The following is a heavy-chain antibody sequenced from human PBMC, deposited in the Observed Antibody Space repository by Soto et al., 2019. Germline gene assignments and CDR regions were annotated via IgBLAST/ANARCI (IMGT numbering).Heavy chain of an antibody. CDR3: AGGSSYYCYYYGMDV. V-gene: IGHV3-30-3*01. Sequence: QVQLVESGGGVVQPGRSLRLFCAASGFTFSSYAMYWVRQAPGKGLEWVAVISYDGSNKYYADSVKGRFTISRDNSKNTLYQLMNSRSAEDTAVYYCAGGSSYYCYYYGMDVWGQGTTVTVSS. J-gene: IGHJ6*02. CDR1: GFTFSSYA. CDR2: ISYDGSNK. D-gene: IGHD6-13*01.